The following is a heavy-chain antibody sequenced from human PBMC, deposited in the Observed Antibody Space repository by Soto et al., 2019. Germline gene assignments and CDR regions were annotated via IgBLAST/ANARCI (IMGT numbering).Heavy chain of an antibody. CDR3: ARAYRGIAAQT. CDR2: IYYSGST. J-gene: IGHJ5*02. V-gene: IGHV4-59*01. CDR1: GGSISSYY. D-gene: IGHD6-13*01. Sequence: QVQLQESGPGLVKPSETLSLTCTVSGGSISSYYWSWIRQPPGKGLEWIGYIYYSGSTNYNPSLKSRVTISVDTSKNQFSLKLSSVTAADTAVYYCARAYRGIAAQTWGQGTLVTVSS.